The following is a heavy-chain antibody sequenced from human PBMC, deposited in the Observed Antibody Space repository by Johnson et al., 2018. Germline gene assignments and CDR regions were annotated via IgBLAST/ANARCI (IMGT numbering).Heavy chain of an antibody. CDR3: AREGGGYPVDV. D-gene: IGHD1-1*01. CDR1: GFTFSSYW. CDR2: IHTDGST. J-gene: IGHJ6*04. V-gene: IGHV3-74*01. Sequence: EVQLLESGGGLVQPGGSLRLSCAASGFTFSSYWMHWVRQAPGKGLLWVSRIHTDGSTIYADSVKGRFTISRDNAKNTLYLQMSSLRGEDTAVYYCAREGGGYPVDVWGKGTTVTVSS.